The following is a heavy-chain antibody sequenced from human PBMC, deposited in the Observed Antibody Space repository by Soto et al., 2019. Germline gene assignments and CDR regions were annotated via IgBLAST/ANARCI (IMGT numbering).Heavy chain of an antibody. Sequence: QLQLQESGPGLVKPSETLSLTCTVSGGSISSSSYCWGWIRQPPGKGLEWIGSIFYSGSAYYTPSLKSRVTISVDTSKNQFSLKLSSVTAADTAVYYCARLSRYCTGGSCYPEDFDYWGQGTLVTVSS. V-gene: IGHV4-39*01. CDR2: IFYSGSA. CDR1: GGSISSSSYC. D-gene: IGHD2-15*01. J-gene: IGHJ4*02. CDR3: ARLSRYCTGGSCYPEDFDY.